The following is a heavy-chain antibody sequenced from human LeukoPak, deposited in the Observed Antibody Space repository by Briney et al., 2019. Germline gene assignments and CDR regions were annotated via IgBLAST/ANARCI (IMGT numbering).Heavy chain of an antibody. D-gene: IGHD4-17*01. CDR3: ARATQDYGDYGGAFGI. Sequence: GGSLRLSCAASGFTFSSYEMNWVRQAPGKGLEWASYISSSGSTIYYADSVKGRFTISRDNAKNSLYLQMNSLRAEDTAVYYCARATQDYGDYGGAFGIWGQGTMVTVSS. J-gene: IGHJ3*02. CDR1: GFTFSSYE. V-gene: IGHV3-48*03. CDR2: ISSSGSTI.